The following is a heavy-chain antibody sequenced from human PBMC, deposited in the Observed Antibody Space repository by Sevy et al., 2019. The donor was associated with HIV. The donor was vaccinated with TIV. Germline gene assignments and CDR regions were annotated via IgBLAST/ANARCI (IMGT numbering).Heavy chain of an antibody. D-gene: IGHD6-6*01. CDR1: GYTFTFYD. CDR2: MNPNRGNT. J-gene: IGHJ4*02. V-gene: IGHV1-8*01. CDR3: ARGASLYSSSIIEYDY. Sequence: ASVKVSCKASGYTFTFYDINWVRQATGQGLEWVGWMNPNRGNTGYAQKFQGRVTMTRNTSISTAYMELSSLRSEDTAVFYCARGASLYSSSIIEYDYWGQGTLVTVSS.